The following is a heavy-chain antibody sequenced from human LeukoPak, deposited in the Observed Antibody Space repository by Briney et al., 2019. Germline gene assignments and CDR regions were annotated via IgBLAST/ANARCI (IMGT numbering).Heavy chain of an antibody. CDR2: INQDGSER. CDR1: GFIFSNSW. V-gene: IGHV3-7*01. Sequence: GGSLRLSCAASGFIFSNSWMSWVRQAPGKGLEWVADINQDGSERNYRDSVKGRFTISRDDAHNSLYLRMSNLRVEDTAVYYCTKGDGDYWHFDLWGRGTLVTVSS. J-gene: IGHJ2*01. CDR3: TKGDGDYWHFDL. D-gene: IGHD4-17*01.